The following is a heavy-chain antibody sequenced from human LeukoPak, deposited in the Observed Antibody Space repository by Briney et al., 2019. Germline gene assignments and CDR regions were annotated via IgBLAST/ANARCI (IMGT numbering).Heavy chain of an antibody. Sequence: GESLKISRKGSGYSFTTYWIGWVRQMPGKGLGWMGIIYPGDSDTTYSPSFQGQVTISADKSISTAYLQWSSLKASDSAMYYCGRIPAAGSLKGSFDIWGQGTMVTVSS. J-gene: IGHJ3*02. CDR1: GYSFTTYW. CDR2: IYPGDSDT. D-gene: IGHD6-13*01. CDR3: GRIPAAGSLKGSFDI. V-gene: IGHV5-51*01.